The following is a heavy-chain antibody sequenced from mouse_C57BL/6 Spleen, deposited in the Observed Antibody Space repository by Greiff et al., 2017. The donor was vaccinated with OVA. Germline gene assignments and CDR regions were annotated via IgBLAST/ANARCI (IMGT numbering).Heavy chain of an antibody. CDR1: GYSFTGYF. CDR2: INPYNGDT. J-gene: IGHJ1*03. V-gene: IGHV1-20*01. D-gene: IGHD2-3*01. CDR3: AREARLLRYFDV. Sequence: EVHLVESGPELVKPGDSVKISCKASGYSFTGYFMNWVMQSHGKSLEWIGRINPYNGDTFYNQKFKGKATLTVDKSSSTAHMELRSLTSEDSAVYYCAREARLLRYFDVWGTGTTVTVSS.